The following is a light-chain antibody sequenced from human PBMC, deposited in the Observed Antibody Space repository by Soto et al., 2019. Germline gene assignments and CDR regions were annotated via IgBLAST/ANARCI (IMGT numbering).Light chain of an antibody. CDR1: SSNIGNHH. J-gene: IGLJ1*01. V-gene: IGLV1-51*01. CDR2: DND. Sequence: QSVLTQPPSVSAAPGQKVTISCSGTSSNIGNHHVSWYQQLPGTAPQLLIHDNDRRPSGIPDRFSASKSGTSATLRITGLQTGDEADYFCGTWDRSLSAGVFGPGTKVTVL. CDR3: GTWDRSLSAGV.